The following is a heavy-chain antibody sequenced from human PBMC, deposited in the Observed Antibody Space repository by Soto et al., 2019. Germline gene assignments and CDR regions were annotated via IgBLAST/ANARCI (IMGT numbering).Heavy chain of an antibody. CDR3: ARRGTYSSGWDY. V-gene: IGHV5-51*01. CDR2: IYAADSNT. D-gene: IGHD6-19*01. Sequence: GESLKISCKGSGYIFTTYWIGWVRQMPGKGLEWMGVIYAADSNTRYSSSFQGQVTISADKSISTAYLQWSSLKASDTAMYYCARRGTYSSGWDYWGQGTLVTVSS. CDR1: GYIFTTYW. J-gene: IGHJ4*02.